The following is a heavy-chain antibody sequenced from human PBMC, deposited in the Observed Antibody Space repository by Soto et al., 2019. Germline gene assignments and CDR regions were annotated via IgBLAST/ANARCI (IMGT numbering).Heavy chain of an antibody. D-gene: IGHD2-2*01. CDR2: IYHSGST. J-gene: IGHJ5*02. CDR3: ARERYCSSTSCYHNWFDP. Sequence: SETLSLTCAVSGGSISSSNWWSWVRQPPGKGLEWIGEIYHSGSTNYNPSLKSRVTISVDKSKNQFSLKLSSVTAADTAVYYCARERYCSSTSCYHNWFDPWGQGTLVTVSS. CDR1: GGSISSSNW. V-gene: IGHV4-4*02.